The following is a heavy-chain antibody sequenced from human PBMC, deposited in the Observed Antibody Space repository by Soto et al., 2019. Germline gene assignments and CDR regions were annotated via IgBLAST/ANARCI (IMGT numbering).Heavy chain of an antibody. CDR1: GGSISSSSYY. Sequence: QLQLQESGPGLVKPSETLSLTCTVSGGSISSSSYYWGWIRQPPGKGLEWIGSIYYSGSTYYNPSIKSRVTISVDTSKNQFSLTLSSVTAADTAVYYCATLWFGESPYWGQGTLVTVSS. D-gene: IGHD3-10*01. J-gene: IGHJ4*02. CDR2: IYYSGST. V-gene: IGHV4-39*01. CDR3: ATLWFGESPY.